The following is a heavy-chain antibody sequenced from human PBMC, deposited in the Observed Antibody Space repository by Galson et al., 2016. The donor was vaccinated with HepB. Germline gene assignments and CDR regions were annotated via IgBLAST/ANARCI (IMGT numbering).Heavy chain of an antibody. Sequence: SETLSLTCVVSGGSISSTNWWNWVRQPPGKGLEWIGEIYHSGTTNYNPSLQSRVTLSVDKSNKRCSLKLTSVTAADTAVYYCARDQAGEILRRPLGYWGQGTLVTVSS. J-gene: IGHJ4*02. CDR1: GGSISSTNW. CDR2: IYHSGTT. CDR3: ARDQAGEILRRPLGY. V-gene: IGHV4-4*02. D-gene: IGHD4-17*01.